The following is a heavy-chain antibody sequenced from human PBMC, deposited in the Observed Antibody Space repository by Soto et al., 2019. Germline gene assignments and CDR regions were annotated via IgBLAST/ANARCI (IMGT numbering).Heavy chain of an antibody. CDR2: IYHSGST. CDR1: SGSISSSNW. V-gene: IGHV4-4*02. D-gene: IGHD6-19*01. CDR3: AREGSGWPHDAFDI. J-gene: IGHJ3*02. Sequence: ASETLSLTCAVSSGSISSSNWWSWVRQPPGKGLEWIGEIYHSGSTNYNPSLKSRVTISVDKSKNQFSLKLSSVTAADTAVYYCAREGSGWPHDAFDIWGQGTMVTVSS.